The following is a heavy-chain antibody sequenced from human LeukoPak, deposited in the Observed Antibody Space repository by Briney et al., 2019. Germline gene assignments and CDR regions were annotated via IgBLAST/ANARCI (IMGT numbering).Heavy chain of an antibody. V-gene: IGHV4-34*04. CDR2: IILIVST. CDR3: AGVVRRISMIVVVINRAFDI. CDR1: GGTFSSYY. J-gene: IGHJ3*02. Sequence: PSETLSLTCSVFGGTFSSYYSSWIRQPPGQGREWMGEIILIVSTPNNAPLKRRGTISEDKSTTQFSMKLSSVTAADTAVYYCAGVVRRISMIVVVINRAFDIWGQGTMVTVSP. D-gene: IGHD3-22*01.